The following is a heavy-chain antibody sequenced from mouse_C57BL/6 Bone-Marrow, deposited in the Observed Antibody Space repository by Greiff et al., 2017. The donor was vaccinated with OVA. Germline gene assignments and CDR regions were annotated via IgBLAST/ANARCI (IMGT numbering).Heavy chain of an antibody. D-gene: IGHD1-1*01. CDR1: GYTFTSYW. J-gene: IGHJ4*01. V-gene: IGHV1-64*01. CDR2: IHPNSGST. CDR3: ARFITTVVVFHYYAMDY. Sequence: VQLQQPGAELVKPGASVKLSCKASGYTFTSYWMHWVKQRPGQGLEWIGMIHPNSGSTNYNEKFKSKATLTVDTSSSTAYMQLSSLTSEDSSVYYCARFITTVVVFHYYAMDYWGQGTSVTVSS.